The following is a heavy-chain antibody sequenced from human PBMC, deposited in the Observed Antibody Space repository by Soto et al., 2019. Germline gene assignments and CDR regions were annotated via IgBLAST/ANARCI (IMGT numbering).Heavy chain of an antibody. Sequence: GGSLRLSCAASGFTFSNYGMNWVRQAPGKGLEWVSGISGSGGGTYYAGSVKGRFTISRENSKNTLYLQMNRLRAEDTAVYYCSKVFYSYGPLNYGMDVWGQGTTVTVS. V-gene: IGHV3-23*01. J-gene: IGHJ6*02. D-gene: IGHD5-18*01. CDR3: SKVFYSYGPLNYGMDV. CDR2: ISGSGGGT. CDR1: GFTFSNYG.